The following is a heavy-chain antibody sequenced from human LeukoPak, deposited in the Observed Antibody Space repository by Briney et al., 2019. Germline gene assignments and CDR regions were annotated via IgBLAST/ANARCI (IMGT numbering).Heavy chain of an antibody. CDR3: VKSAGKDGYRDVFDI. J-gene: IGHJ3*02. V-gene: IGHV3-23*01. CDR2: ITKSGDQT. CDR1: GFTFSSYA. Sequence: GGSLRLSCAASGFTFSSYAMIWVRQAPGKGLEWVSTITKSGDQTHYADSVRGLFTISRDIFKNTLYLQMNSLRAEDTAVYHCVKSAGKDGYRDVFDIWGQGTVVTVSS. D-gene: IGHD5-24*01.